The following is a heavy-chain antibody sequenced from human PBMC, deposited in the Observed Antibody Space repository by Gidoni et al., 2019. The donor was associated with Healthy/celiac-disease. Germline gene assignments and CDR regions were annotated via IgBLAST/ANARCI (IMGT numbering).Heavy chain of an antibody. V-gene: IGHV4-34*01. CDR2: INHSGST. J-gene: IGHJ3*02. CDR3: ARVGIYDSSGYDAFDI. CDR1: GGSFSGYY. Sequence: QAQLQQWGAGLLKPSETLSLTCAVYGGSFSGYYWSWIRQPPGKGLEWIGEINHSGSTNYNPSLKSRVTISVDTSKNQFSLKLSSVTAADTAVYYCARVGIYDSSGYDAFDIWGQGTMVTVSS. D-gene: IGHD3-22*01.